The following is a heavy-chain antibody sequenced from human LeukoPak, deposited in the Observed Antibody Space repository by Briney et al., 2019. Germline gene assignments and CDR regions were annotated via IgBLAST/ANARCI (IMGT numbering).Heavy chain of an antibody. V-gene: IGHV4-34*01. J-gene: IGHJ4*02. CDR1: GGSFSGYY. Sequence: SETLSLTCAASGGSFSGYYWSWIRQPPGKGLEWIGEINHSGSTTYNPSLKSRVTISVDTCKNQFSLNLSSVTAADTAVYYCARVPQLDYCSSTSCYTGGYYFDYWGQGTLVTVSS. CDR3: ARVPQLDYCSSTSCYTGGYYFDY. D-gene: IGHD2-2*02. CDR2: INHSGST.